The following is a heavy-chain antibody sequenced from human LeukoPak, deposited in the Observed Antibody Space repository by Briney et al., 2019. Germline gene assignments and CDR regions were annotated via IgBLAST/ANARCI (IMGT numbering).Heavy chain of an antibody. Sequence: SETLSLTCAVYGGSFSGYYWSWIRQPPGKGLEWIGEINHSGSTNYNPSLKSRVTISVDTSKNQFPLKLSSVTAADTAVYYCARGGDIVVVPAAPGEYYFAYWGQGTLVTVSS. J-gene: IGHJ4*02. V-gene: IGHV4-34*01. CDR1: GGSFSGYY. CDR3: ARGGDIVVVPAAPGEYYFAY. D-gene: IGHD2-2*01. CDR2: INHSGST.